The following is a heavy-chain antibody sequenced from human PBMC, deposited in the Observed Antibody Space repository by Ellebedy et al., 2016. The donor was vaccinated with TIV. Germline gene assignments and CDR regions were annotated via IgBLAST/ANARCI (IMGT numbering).Heavy chain of an antibody. CDR1: GFIFEDYS. CDR2: ITWDGDNS. CDR3: AKDLTTTVTTGAFDF. Sequence: GESLKISCAASGFIFEDYSMHWVRQAPGKGLEWISLITWDGDNSYYADSVKSRFTISRDNSHNSVFLQMNSLRPEDTAFYYCAKDLTTTVTTGAFDFWGQGTLVTVSS. J-gene: IGHJ4*02. D-gene: IGHD4-17*01. V-gene: IGHV3-43*01.